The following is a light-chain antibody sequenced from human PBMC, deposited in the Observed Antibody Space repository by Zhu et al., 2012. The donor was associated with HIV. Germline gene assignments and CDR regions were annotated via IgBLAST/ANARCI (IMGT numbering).Light chain of an antibody. CDR3: QQYNNWPRA. CDR1: QSVGSN. CDR2: GAS. J-gene: IGKJ5*01. V-gene: IGKV3-15*01. Sequence: EIVMTQSPATLSVSPGERATLSCRASQSVGSNLAWYQHRPGQAPRPLIYGASTRATGVPARFSGSGSGTEFTLTISSMQSEDFSIYYCQQYNNWPRAFGQGTRLEIK.